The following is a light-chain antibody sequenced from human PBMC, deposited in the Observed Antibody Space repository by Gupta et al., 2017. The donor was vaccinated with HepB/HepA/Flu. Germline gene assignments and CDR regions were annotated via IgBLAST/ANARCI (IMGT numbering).Light chain of an antibody. CDR1: QSVSSSY. Sequence: EIVLTQSPGTRSLSPGERATLSCRASQSVSSSYLAWYQQKPGQAHMLLIYGASSRAAGIPDRFSGSGSGTDFTLTISRLEPEDFAVYYCQQYGSSPRTFGQGTKVEIK. CDR2: GAS. J-gene: IGKJ1*01. CDR3: QQYGSSPRT. V-gene: IGKV3-20*01.